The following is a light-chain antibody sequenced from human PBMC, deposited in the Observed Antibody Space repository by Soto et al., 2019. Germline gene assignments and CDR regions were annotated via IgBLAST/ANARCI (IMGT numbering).Light chain of an antibody. V-gene: IGKV1-5*01. CDR1: QSISSW. CDR3: QQYTDWPLT. CDR2: DAS. Sequence: DIQMTQSPSTLSASVGDRVTITCRASQSISSWLAWYQQKPGKAPKVLIYDASSLESGVPSRFSGSGSGTEFSLTISRLEPEDFAVYYCQQYTDWPLTFGQGTKVDIK. J-gene: IGKJ1*01.